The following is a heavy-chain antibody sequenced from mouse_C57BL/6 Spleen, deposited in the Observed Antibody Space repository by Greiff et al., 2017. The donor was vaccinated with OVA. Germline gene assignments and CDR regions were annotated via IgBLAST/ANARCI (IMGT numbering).Heavy chain of an antibody. CDR2: ISYDGSN. V-gene: IGHV3-6*01. Sequence: EVKLVESGPGLVKPSQSLSLTCSVTGYSITSGYYWNWIRQFPGNKLEWMGYISYDGSNNYNPSLKNRISITRDTSKNQFFLKLNSVTTEDTATYYCAKIYYGNYEGYFDVWGTGTTVTVSS. CDR3: AKIYYGNYEGYFDV. CDR1: GYSITSGYY. D-gene: IGHD2-1*01. J-gene: IGHJ1*03.